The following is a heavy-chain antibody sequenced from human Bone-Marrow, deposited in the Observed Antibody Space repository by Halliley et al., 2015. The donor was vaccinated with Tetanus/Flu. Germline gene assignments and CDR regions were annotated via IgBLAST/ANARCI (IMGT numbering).Heavy chain of an antibody. CDR2: ISGSGGST. Sequence: SLRLSCVASGFTFSSYAMSWVRQAPGRGLEWVSTISGSGGSTYYADSVKGRFAVSRDNAKNTMFVQMNSLRAEDTAIYYCATDFGGCWAFWGQGTLVPVSS. CDR3: ATDFGGCWAF. V-gene: IGHV3-23*01. CDR1: GFTFSSYA. J-gene: IGHJ4*02. D-gene: IGHD4-17*01.